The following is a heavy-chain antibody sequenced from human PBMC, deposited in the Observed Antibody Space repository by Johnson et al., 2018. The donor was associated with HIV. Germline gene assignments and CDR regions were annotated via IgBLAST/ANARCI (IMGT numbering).Heavy chain of an antibody. Sequence: VQLVESGGGLVQPGGSLRLSCAASGFTFSSYDMHWVRQATGKGLEWVSAIGTAGDTYYPGSVKGRFTISRENAKNSLYLQMNSLRAEDTAVYYCARDLYDFWSASPGSDAFDIWGQGTMVTVSS. CDR3: ARDLYDFWSASPGSDAFDI. CDR2: IGTAGDT. CDR1: GFTFSSYD. D-gene: IGHD3-3*01. V-gene: IGHV3-13*01. J-gene: IGHJ3*02.